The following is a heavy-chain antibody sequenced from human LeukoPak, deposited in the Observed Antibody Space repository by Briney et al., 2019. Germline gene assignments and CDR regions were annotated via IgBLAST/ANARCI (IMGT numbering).Heavy chain of an antibody. J-gene: IGHJ4*02. V-gene: IGHV3-7*01. CDR2: IKQDGSEK. Sequence: GGSLRLSCAASGFTFSTYWMSWVRQAPGKGLEWVANIKQDGSEKYYVDSVKGRFTISRDNAKNLLYLQMNSPRAEDTAVYYCARDQGYCSSTSCYRGFDYWGQGTLVTVPS. CDR3: ARDQGYCSSTSCYRGFDY. CDR1: GFTFSTYW. D-gene: IGHD2-2*02.